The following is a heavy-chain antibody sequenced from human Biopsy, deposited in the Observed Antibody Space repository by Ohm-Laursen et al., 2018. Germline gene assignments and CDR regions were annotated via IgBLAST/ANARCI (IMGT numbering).Heavy chain of an antibody. J-gene: IGHJ3*02. CDR3: ARGTGKYYVYGAFDI. D-gene: IGHD3/OR15-3a*01. V-gene: IGHV4-4*07. CDR2: IHTSGST. Sequence: TLSLTCAVSGDSISNDYWSWIRQSAGQGLEWIGRIHTSGSTNHNLSLKSRFTMSVDTSKNQFSLKLGSVTAADAAVYYCARGTGKYYVYGAFDIWGQGTMVTVSS. CDR1: GDSISNDY.